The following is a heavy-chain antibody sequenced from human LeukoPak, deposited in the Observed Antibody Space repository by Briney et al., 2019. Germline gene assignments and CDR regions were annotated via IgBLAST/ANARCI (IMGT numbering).Heavy chain of an antibody. Sequence: PSETLSLTCTVSGGSISSYYWSWIRQPPGKGLEWIGYIYYSGSTNYNSSLKSRVTISVDTSKNQFSLKLSSVTAADTAVYYCAGWCSSTSCTPREDYWGQGTLVTVSS. CDR3: AGWCSSTSCTPREDY. J-gene: IGHJ4*02. CDR1: GGSISSYY. D-gene: IGHD2-2*01. V-gene: IGHV4-59*08. CDR2: IYYSGST.